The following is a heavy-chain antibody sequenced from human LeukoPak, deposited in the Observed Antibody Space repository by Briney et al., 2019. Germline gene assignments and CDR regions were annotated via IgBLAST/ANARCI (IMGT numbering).Heavy chain of an antibody. J-gene: IGHJ4*02. V-gene: IGHV3-15*07. Sequence: GGSLRLSCAASGFTFSNAWMNWVRQAPGKGLEWVGRIKSKTDGGTTDYAAPVKGRFTISRDDSKNTLYMQMNRLKTEDTAVYYCITDLSRYRYDGSDYYWDQGTLVTVSS. CDR3: ITDLSRYRYDGSDYY. CDR1: GFTFSNAW. CDR2: IKSKTDGGTT. D-gene: IGHD3-22*01.